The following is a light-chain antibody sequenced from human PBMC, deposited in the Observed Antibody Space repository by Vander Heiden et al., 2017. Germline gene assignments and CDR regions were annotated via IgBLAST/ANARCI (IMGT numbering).Light chain of an antibody. CDR3: MLYRGSGIAV. Sequence: QTVVTQEPSLSVSHGGTVTLTCGLSSASVSTSYYPSWYQQTPGHTPRTLIYSTNTRSAGVPGRVFASLLENNAALTITGAQADDESDDYCMLYRGSGIAVFGGGTKLTVL. J-gene: IGLJ3*02. CDR2: STN. CDR1: SASVSTSYY. V-gene: IGLV8-61*01.